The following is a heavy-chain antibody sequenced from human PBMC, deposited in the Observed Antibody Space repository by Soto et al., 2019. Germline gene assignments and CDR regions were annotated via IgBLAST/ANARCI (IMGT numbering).Heavy chain of an antibody. V-gene: IGHV1-69*12. J-gene: IGHJ6*02. D-gene: IGHD3-16*01. CDR2: IIPIFGPA. CDR3: ARHLGQAKSYYYYVMDV. Sequence: QVQLVQSGAEVKKPGSSVKVSCKASAGTFNIYAISSVRQAPGQGLEWMGGIIPIFGPADNAKKRQGRTTITADESTRTADMEQRSQRSEETAVYYCARHLGQAKSYYYYVMDVWGQGTTVTVSS. CDR1: AGTFNIYA.